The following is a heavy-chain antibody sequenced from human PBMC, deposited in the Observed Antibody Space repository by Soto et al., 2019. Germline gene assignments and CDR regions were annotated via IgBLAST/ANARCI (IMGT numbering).Heavy chain of an antibody. CDR2: ISGSGGST. CDR3: AKDRFGGGYNSFDY. J-gene: IGHJ4*02. D-gene: IGHD5-12*01. Sequence: GGSLRLSCAASGFTFSSYAMSWVRQAPGKWLEWVSAISGSGGSTYYADSVKGRFTISRDNSKNTLYLQMNSLRAEDTAVYYCAKDRFGGGYNSFDYWGQGTLVNVSS. V-gene: IGHV3-23*01. CDR1: GFTFSSYA.